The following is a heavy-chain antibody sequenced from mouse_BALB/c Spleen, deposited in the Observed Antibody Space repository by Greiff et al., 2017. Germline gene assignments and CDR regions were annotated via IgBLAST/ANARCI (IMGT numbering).Heavy chain of an antibody. CDR1: GFNIKDSY. J-gene: IGHJ1*01. CDR3: ASRYDAYYDV. CDR2: IDPANGNT. D-gene: IGHD2-14*01. Sequence: VQLQQSGAEFVKPGASVKLSCTASGFNIKDSYMPWVKQSPEQGLEWIGRIDPANGNTKYDPKFQGRDTITADTSSNTAYLQLSSLTSEDTAVYYCASRYDAYYDVWGEGTTVTVSS. V-gene: IGHV14-3*02.